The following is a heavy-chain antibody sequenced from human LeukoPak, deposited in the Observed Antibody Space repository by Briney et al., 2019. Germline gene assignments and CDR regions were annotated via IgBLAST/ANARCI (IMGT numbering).Heavy chain of an antibody. J-gene: IGHJ4*02. Sequence: SETLSLTCAVYGGSFSGYYWSWIRQPPGKGLEWIGEINHSGSTNYNPSLKSRVTISVDTSKNQFSLKLSSVTAADTAVYYCARGPGGEYCSSTSCYTGYDYWGQGTLVTVSS. D-gene: IGHD2-2*02. CDR2: INHSGST. CDR1: GGSFSGYY. V-gene: IGHV4-34*01. CDR3: ARGPGGEYCSSTSCYTGYDY.